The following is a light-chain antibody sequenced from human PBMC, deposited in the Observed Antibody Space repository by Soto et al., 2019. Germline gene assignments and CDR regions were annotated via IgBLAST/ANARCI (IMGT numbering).Light chain of an antibody. CDR3: QQYGNSPSA. CDR2: SAS. V-gene: IGKV3-20*01. CDR1: QSVSASR. J-gene: IGKJ1*01. Sequence: EVVLTQSPDNLSLSPGERATLSCRASQSVSASRLAWYQQKPGQAPRLLIYSASRRTTGTPDRFSGSSSGTDFTLTLNRLEPEDFAVYYCQQYGNSPSAFGHGTKVEIK.